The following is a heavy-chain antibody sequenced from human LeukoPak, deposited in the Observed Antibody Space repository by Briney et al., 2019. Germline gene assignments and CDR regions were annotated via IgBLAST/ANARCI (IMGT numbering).Heavy chain of an antibody. V-gene: IGHV3-23*01. D-gene: IGHD4-17*01. CDR3: AKDLTVTRYYYYGMDV. Sequence: GSPRLSCAASGFTFSSYAMSWVRQAPGKGLEWVSAISGSGGSTYYADSVKGRFTISRDNSKNTLYLQMNSLRAEDTAVYYCAKDLTVTRYYYYGMDVWGQGTTVTVSS. CDR2: ISGSGGST. J-gene: IGHJ6*02. CDR1: GFTFSSYA.